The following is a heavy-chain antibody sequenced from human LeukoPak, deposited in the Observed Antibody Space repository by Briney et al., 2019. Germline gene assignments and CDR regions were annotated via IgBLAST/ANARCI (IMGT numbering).Heavy chain of an antibody. CDR2: IFYTESI. Sequence: SETLSLASIVYGRSISSSSYYWGWIRQPPGKGLEWIGRIFYTESIYYNLSLKSRVTISIATSKNQFSLRLSSVAAADTYVYYCASPGERGSYFLLVNWGQGTLVTVSS. J-gene: IGHJ4*02. D-gene: IGHD1-26*01. CDR1: GRSISSSSYY. CDR3: ASPGERGSYFLLVN. V-gene: IGHV4-39*01.